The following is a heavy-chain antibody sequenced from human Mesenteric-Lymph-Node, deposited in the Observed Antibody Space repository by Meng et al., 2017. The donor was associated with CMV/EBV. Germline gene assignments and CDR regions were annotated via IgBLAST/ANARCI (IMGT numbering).Heavy chain of an antibody. CDR3: ARDRTYGCWTGYNEYGMDV. D-gene: IGHD3-3*01. V-gene: IGHV3-30-3*01. J-gene: IGHJ6*02. CDR1: GLTFSSSA. Sequence: GESLKISCAASGLTFSSSAMHWVRQAPGKGLEWVSVISYDKTNTYYADSVKGRFTISRDNSKNMLYLEMNSLRSEDTAVYYCARDRTYGCWTGYNEYGMDVWGQGTTVTVSS. CDR2: ISYDKTNT.